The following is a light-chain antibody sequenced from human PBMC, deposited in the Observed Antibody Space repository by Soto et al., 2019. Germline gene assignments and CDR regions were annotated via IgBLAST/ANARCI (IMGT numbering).Light chain of an antibody. V-gene: IGKV3-15*01. CDR1: QSVSSN. J-gene: IGKJ1*01. Sequence: EVVMTQSPATLSVSPGERATLSCRASQSVSSNLAWYQQKPGQAPRLLIYGASTRATGIPARFSGSGSGTEFTLTISSLQSEDLAVYYCQQYENWPRTFGQGTKVEIK. CDR2: GAS. CDR3: QQYENWPRT.